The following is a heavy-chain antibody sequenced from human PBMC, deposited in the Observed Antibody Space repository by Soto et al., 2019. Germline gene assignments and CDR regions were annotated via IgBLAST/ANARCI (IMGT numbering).Heavy chain of an antibody. CDR3: ARIPPPAHYYDSSRPLYYGMDV. D-gene: IGHD3-22*01. CDR2: IFSNDEK. V-gene: IGHV2-26*01. CDR1: GFSLSNARMG. J-gene: IGHJ6*02. Sequence: GSGPTLVNPTETLTLTCTVSGFSLSNARMGVSWIRQPPGKALEWLAHIFSNDEKSYSTSLKSRLTISKDTSKSQVVLTMTNMDPVDTATYYCARIPPPAHYYDSSRPLYYGMDVWGQGTTVTVSS.